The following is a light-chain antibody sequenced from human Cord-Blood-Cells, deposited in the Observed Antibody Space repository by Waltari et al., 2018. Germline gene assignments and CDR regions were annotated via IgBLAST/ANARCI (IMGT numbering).Light chain of an antibody. Sequence: QSALTQPRSVSGSPGPSVTISCTGTSSDVDGYNYVSWYQQHPGKAPKLMIYDVSKRPSGVPDRFSGSKSGNTASLTISGLQAEDEADYYCCSYAGSYVFGTGTKVTVL. CDR2: DVS. CDR1: SSDVDGYNY. CDR3: CSYAGSYV. J-gene: IGLJ1*01. V-gene: IGLV2-11*01.